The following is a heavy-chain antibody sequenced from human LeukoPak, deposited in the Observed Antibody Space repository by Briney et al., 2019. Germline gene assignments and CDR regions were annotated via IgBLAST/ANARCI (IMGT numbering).Heavy chain of an antibody. CDR1: GFTFSSYS. CDR3: ATPDAVTGTTGDFDY. CDR2: ISSSSSYI. D-gene: IGHD1-7*01. J-gene: IGHJ4*02. Sequence: GGSLRLSCAGAGFTFSSYSMNWVRQAPGKGLEWVSSISSSSSYIYYADSVKGRFTISRDNAKNSLYLQMNSLRAEDTAVYYCATPDAVTGTTGDFDYWGQGTLVTVSS. V-gene: IGHV3-21*01.